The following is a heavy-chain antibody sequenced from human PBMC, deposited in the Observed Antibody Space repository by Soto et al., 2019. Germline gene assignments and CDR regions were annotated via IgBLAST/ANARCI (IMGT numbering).Heavy chain of an antibody. CDR1: GFTFDDYA. D-gene: IGHD3-10*01. J-gene: IGHJ4*02. V-gene: IGHV3-9*01. CDR2: ISWNSGSI. CDR3: AKDLWMVRGVIIGYYFDY. Sequence: GGSLRLSCAASGFTFDDYAMHWVWQAPGKGLEWVSGISWNSGSIDYADSAEGRFTISRDNAKNSLYLQMNSLRAEDTALYYCAKDLWMVRGVIIGYYFDYWGQGTLVTVSS.